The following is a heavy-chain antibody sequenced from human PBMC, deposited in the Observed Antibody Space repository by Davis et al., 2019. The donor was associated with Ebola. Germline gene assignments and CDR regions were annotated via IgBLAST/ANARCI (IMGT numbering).Heavy chain of an antibody. CDR2: IVVGSGNT. CDR3: AAIPGYTSGWSKDP. J-gene: IGHJ5*02. CDR1: GFTLTSPA. V-gene: IGHV1-58*02. D-gene: IGHD6-19*01. Sequence: SVPVSRQPSGFTLTSPAMQRVRQARAPRLEWIGWIVVGSGNTNYPQKFQERVTIPRDMSTSTAYMELSSLRSEDTAVYYCAAIPGYTSGWSKDPWGQGTLVTVSS.